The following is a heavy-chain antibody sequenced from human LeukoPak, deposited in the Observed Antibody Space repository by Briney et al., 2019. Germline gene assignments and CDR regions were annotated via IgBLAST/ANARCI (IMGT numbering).Heavy chain of an antibody. Sequence: PGGSLRLSCAASGFTFSSYAMHWVRQAPGKGLEWVAVISYDGSNKYYADSVKGRFTISRDNSKNTLYLQMNSLRAEDTAVYYCARGGGYSAFSFDYWGQGTLVTVSS. D-gene: IGHD5-12*01. CDR2: ISYDGSNK. V-gene: IGHV3-30-3*01. J-gene: IGHJ4*02. CDR3: ARGGGYSAFSFDY. CDR1: GFTFSSYA.